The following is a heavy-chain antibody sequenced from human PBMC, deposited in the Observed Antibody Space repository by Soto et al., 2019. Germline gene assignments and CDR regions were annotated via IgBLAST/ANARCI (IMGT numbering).Heavy chain of an antibody. J-gene: IGHJ4*02. D-gene: IGHD2-2*02. CDR2: IWYDGSNK. V-gene: IGHV3-33*01. CDR3: ARAEPTAIYGLAY. Sequence: GGSLRLSCAASGLTLNNFGMHWVRQAPGKGLEWVAIIWYDGSNKFYADSVKGRFTISRDNSKNTLYLQMNSLRAEDTATYYCARAEPTAIYGLAYWGQGTLVTVSS. CDR1: GLTLNNFG.